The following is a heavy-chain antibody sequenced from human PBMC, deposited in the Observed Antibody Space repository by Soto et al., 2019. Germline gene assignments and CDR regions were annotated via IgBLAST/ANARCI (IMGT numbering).Heavy chain of an antibody. CDR3: ARLTMVRGVIADY. J-gene: IGHJ4*02. CDR2: IYYSGST. Sequence: QVQLQESGPGLVKPSQTLSLTCTVSGGSISSGDYYWSWIRQPPGKGLEWIGYIYYSGSTYYNPSLKSRVTRAVDTSKNQFSLKLSSVTAADTAVYYCARLTMVRGVIADYWGQGTLVTVSS. V-gene: IGHV4-30-4*01. CDR1: GGSISSGDYY. D-gene: IGHD3-10*01.